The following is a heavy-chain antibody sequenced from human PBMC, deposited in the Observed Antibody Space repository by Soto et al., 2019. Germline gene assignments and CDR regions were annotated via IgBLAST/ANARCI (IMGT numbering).Heavy chain of an antibody. CDR1: GFSIDTAYF. Sequence: SETLSLTCAVSGFSIDTAYFWGWIRQTPGEGLEYIGLISHSRRTFSNPSLKSRLTISFDTAKNEFSLNLKSVTAADTAVYYCARGRGFRLLGVPLDSWGPGTPVTSPQ. CDR2: ISHSRRT. V-gene: IGHV4-38-2*01. D-gene: IGHD3-10*01. CDR3: ARGRGFRLLGVPLDS. J-gene: IGHJ4*02.